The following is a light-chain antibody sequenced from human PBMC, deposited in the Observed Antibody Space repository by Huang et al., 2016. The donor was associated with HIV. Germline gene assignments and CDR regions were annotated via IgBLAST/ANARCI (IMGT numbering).Light chain of an antibody. CDR1: QSVSSSY. CDR2: GTS. Sequence: EIVLTQSPGTLSLSPGERATLYCRASQSVSSSYLAWYRQRPGQAPRLVIYGTSNRATGIPDRFSGSGSGTDFTLTISRLEPEDFAVYYCQQYGSSYTFGQGTKLEIK. CDR3: QQYGSSYT. V-gene: IGKV3-20*01. J-gene: IGKJ2*01.